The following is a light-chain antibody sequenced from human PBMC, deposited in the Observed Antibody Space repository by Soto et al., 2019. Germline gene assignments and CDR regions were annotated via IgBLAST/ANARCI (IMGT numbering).Light chain of an antibody. CDR1: QSISSY. CDR3: QHYNSYSEA. Sequence: DIHMTQSPSSLSASVGDRVTITFRASQSISSYLNWYQQKPGKAPKLLIYAASSLQSGVPSSFSGSGSGTEFTLTISSLQPDDFATYYCQHYNSYSEAFGQGTKVDIK. CDR2: AAS. J-gene: IGKJ1*01. V-gene: IGKV1-39*01.